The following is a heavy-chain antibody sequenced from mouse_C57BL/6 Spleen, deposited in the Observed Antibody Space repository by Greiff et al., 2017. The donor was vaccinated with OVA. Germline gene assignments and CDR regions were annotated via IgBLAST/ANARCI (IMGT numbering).Heavy chain of an antibody. V-gene: IGHV1-61*01. CDR1: GYTFTSYW. CDR2: IYPSDSET. J-gene: IGHJ4*01. D-gene: IGHD1-1*01. Sequence: QVQLKQPGAELVRPGSSVKLSCKASGYTFTSYWMDWVKQRPGQGLEWIGNIYPSDSETHYNQKFKDKATLTVDKSSSTAYMQLSSLTSEDSAVYYCARRYYYGSRYYAMDYWGQGTSVTVSS. CDR3: ARRYYYGSRYYAMDY.